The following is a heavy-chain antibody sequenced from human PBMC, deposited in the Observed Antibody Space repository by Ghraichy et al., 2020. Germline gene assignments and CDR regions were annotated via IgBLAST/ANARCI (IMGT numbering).Heavy chain of an antibody. V-gene: IGHV3-30*18. D-gene: IGHD1-1*01. CDR1: GFTFSSYG. J-gene: IGHJ4*02. CDR2: ISYDGSNK. Sequence: LSLTCAASGFTFSSYGMHWVRQAPGKGLEWVAVISYDGSNKYYADSVKGRFTISRDNSKNTLYLQMNSLRAEDTAVYYCAKVEVGGGKDPPDYWGQGTLVTVSS. CDR3: AKVEVGGGKDPPDY.